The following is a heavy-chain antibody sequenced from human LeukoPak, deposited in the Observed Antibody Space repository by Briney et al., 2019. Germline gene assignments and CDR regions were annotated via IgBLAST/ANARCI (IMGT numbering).Heavy chain of an antibody. Sequence: SQTLSLTCTVSGGSISSGSYYWSWIRQPAGKGLEWIGRIYTSGSTNYNPSLKSRVTISVDTSKNQFSLKLSSVTAADTAVYYCARPLKNRGQGTLVTVSS. CDR3: ARPLKN. V-gene: IGHV4-61*02. D-gene: IGHD3-16*02. CDR1: GGSISSGSYY. CDR2: IYTSGST. J-gene: IGHJ4*02.